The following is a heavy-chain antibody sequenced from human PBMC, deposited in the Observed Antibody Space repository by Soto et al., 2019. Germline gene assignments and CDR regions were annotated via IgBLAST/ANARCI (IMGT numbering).Heavy chain of an antibody. D-gene: IGHD2-15*01. V-gene: IGHV3-74*02. CDR2: INSDGSGS. J-gene: IGHJ6*03. CDR3: ARGDCVGGTCYSLAGSFYYYMDV. Sequence: VQLVESGGGLVQPGGSLRLSCAASGFTFSNYWMYWVRQAPGKGLAWVSRINSDGSGSSHADSVRGRLTISRDNVKNNLYLHMDSLRAEDTAVYFCARGDCVGGTCYSLAGSFYYYMDVWGKGTTVTVFS. CDR1: GFTFSNYW.